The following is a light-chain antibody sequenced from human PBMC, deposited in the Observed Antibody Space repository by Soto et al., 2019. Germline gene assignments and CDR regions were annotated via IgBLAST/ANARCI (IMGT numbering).Light chain of an antibody. V-gene: IGKV1-33*01. Sequence: DIQMTQSPFFLSASVGDRVTITCQASQDINIYLNWYQQKPGKAPELLIYDASNLQRGVPSRFSGSGSGTDFSFSINNLQLEVFATCYCQKYNHLPLTFGGGTKVDIK. CDR1: QDINIY. J-gene: IGKJ4*02. CDR2: DAS. CDR3: QKYNHLPLT.